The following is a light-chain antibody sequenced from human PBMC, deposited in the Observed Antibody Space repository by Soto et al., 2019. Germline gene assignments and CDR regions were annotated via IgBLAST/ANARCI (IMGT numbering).Light chain of an antibody. V-gene: IGKV3-20*01. CDR3: QQYGSSPH. CDR2: GAS. Sequence: EIVLTQSPGTLSLSPVERATLSCRASQSVSSSYLAWYQQKPGQAPRLLIYGASSRATGIPDRFSGSGSGTEFTLTISRLEPEDFAVYYCQQYGSSPHFGQGTRLEIK. J-gene: IGKJ5*01. CDR1: QSVSSSY.